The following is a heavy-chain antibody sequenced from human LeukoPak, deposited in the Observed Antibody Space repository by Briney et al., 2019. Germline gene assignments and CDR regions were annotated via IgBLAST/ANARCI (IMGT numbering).Heavy chain of an antibody. Sequence: GGSLRLSCAASGFTFSSYSMNWVRQAPGKGLEWVSYISSSSSTVYYADSVKGRFTISRDNAKNSLYLQMNSLRAEDTAVYYCARHAIVGLLKDYFPYWGQGTLVTV. CDR1: GFTFSSYS. V-gene: IGHV3-48*04. CDR3: ARHAIVGLLKDYFPY. CDR2: ISSSSSTV. J-gene: IGHJ4*01. D-gene: IGHD1-26*01.